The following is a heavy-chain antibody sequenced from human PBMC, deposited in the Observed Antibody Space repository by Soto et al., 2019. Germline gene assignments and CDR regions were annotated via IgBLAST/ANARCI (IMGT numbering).Heavy chain of an antibody. CDR2: ISANGRNA. Sequence: GWSLRLSCAASGFTFSNYAMNWIRQAPGKGLEWLSSISANGRNAYYADSVKGRFTISRDRSKNTLYLQLDSLRVEDTAIYFCAHAISSLGWLALGPPFDAWGQGTLVTVST. J-gene: IGHJ4*02. D-gene: IGHD3-22*01. CDR3: AHAISSLGWLALGPPFDA. CDR1: GFTFSNYA. V-gene: IGHV3-23*01.